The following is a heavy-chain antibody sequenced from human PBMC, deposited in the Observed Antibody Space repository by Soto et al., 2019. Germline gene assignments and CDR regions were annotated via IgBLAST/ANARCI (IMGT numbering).Heavy chain of an antibody. CDR3: ARPYARSYDSDH. D-gene: IGHD5-12*01. J-gene: IGHJ4*02. Sequence: GGSLRLSCAASGLTFSIYWMHWVRQAPGKGLVWVSRINTDVITTDYADSVKGRFTISRDNAKNTLYLQMNSLRADDTAVYYCARPYARSYDSDHWGQGTLVTVSS. CDR1: GLTFSIYW. CDR2: INTDVITT. V-gene: IGHV3-74*01.